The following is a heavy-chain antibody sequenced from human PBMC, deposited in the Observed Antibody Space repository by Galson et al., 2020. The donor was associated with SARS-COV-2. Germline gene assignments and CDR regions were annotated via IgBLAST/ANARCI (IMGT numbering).Heavy chain of an antibody. CDR3: AITTVTTTYYYYGLDV. Sequence: SETLSLTCTVSGGSISSYYWSWIRQPAGKGLEWIGRFYTSGSTNYNPPLQSRVTISVDTSKNQFSLKLSSVTAADTAVYYCAITTVTTTYYYYGLDVWGQGTTVTVSS. D-gene: IGHD4-17*01. CDR2: FYTSGST. CDR1: GGSISSYY. J-gene: IGHJ6*02. V-gene: IGHV4-4*07.